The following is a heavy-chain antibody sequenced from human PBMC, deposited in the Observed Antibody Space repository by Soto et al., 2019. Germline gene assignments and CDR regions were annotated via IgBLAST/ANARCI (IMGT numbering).Heavy chain of an antibody. D-gene: IGHD4-4*01. J-gene: IGHJ4*02. CDR3: ASTVTFDY. Sequence: PGGSLRLSCAASGFTFSSYAMHWVRQAPGKGLEWVAVISYDGSNKYYADSVKGRFTISRDNSKNTLYLQMNSLRAEDTAVYYCASTVTFDYWGQGTLVTVSS. V-gene: IGHV3-30-3*01. CDR2: ISYDGSNK. CDR1: GFTFSSYA.